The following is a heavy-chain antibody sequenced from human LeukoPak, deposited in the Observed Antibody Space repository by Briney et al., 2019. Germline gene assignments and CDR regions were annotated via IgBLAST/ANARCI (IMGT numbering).Heavy chain of an antibody. CDR2: ISSSSSTI. CDR1: GFTFSSYR. D-gene: IGHD3-16*02. Sequence: GGSLRLSCAASGFTFSSYRMNWVRQAPGKGLEWVSYISSSSSTIYYADSVKGRFTISRDNAKNSLYLQMNSLRAEDTAVYYCARDSVGDYVWGSYRPFDYWGQGTLVTVSS. CDR3: ARDSVGDYVWGSYRPFDY. V-gene: IGHV3-48*01. J-gene: IGHJ4*02.